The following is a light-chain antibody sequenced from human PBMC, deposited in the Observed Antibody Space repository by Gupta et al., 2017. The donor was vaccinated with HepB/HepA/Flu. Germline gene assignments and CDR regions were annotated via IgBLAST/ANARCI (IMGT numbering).Light chain of an antibody. Sequence: IQMIQSPSSLSASVGDTLTIACRASHVISGLLAWYQQKPGKAPKPLIYAASSLEGGVPPRFGGSGSGTDFTLTISNLQPEDTATYYCLQSSSFPLTFGGGTKVEIK. CDR3: LQSSSFPLT. CDR2: AAS. CDR1: HVISGL. V-gene: IGKV1-12*01. J-gene: IGKJ4*01.